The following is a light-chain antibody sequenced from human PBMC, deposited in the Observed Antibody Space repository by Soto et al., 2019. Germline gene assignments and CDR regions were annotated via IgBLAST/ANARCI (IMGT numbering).Light chain of an antibody. CDR3: QSYSSSLSAAG. CDR1: SSNIGAGYD. V-gene: IGLV1-40*01. CDR2: GNS. Sequence: QSVLTQPPSVSGAPGQRVTISCTGSSSNIGAGYDVHWYQQLPGTAPKLLIYGNSNRPSGVPDRFSGSKSGTSASLAITGLQAEDEADYYCQSYSSSLSAAGFGGGTKLTVL. J-gene: IGLJ3*02.